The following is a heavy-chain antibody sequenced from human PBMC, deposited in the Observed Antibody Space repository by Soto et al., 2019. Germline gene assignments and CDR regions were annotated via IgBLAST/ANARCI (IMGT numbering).Heavy chain of an antibody. CDR1: GFTFEDYA. Sequence: EVPLVESGGGLVQPGRSLRLSCAVSGFTFEDYAMIWVRQVPGKGLECVSSISWNSGAIDYAASVKGRFTISRDNAKKSLYLEMNSLRVEDTALYYCAKGARSGWPWYFDLWGRGTLVTVSS. CDR2: ISWNSGAI. D-gene: IGHD6-19*01. V-gene: IGHV3-9*01. J-gene: IGHJ2*01. CDR3: AKGARSGWPWYFDL.